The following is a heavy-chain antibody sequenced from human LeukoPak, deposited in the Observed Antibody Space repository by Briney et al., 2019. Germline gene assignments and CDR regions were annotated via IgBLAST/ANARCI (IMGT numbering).Heavy chain of an antibody. V-gene: IGHV1-69*05. CDR1: GGTFSSYA. CDR2: IIPIFGTA. D-gene: IGHD2-15*01. J-gene: IGHJ3*02. CDR3: ARVGFSGYCSGGSCDNDVFDI. Sequence: ASVKVSCKASGGTFSSYAISWVRQAPGQGLEWMGGIIPIFGTANYAQKFQGRVTITTDESTSTAYMELSSLRSEDTAVYYCARVGFSGYCSGGSCDNDVFDIWGQGTMVTVSS.